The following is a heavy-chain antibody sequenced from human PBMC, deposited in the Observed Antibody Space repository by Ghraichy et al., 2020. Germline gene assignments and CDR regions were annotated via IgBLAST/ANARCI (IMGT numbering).Heavy chain of an antibody. CDR1: GFSLSTSGVG. Sequence: SGPTLVKPTQTLTLTCTFSGFSLSTSGVGVGWIRQPPGKALEWLALIYWDDDKRYSPSLKSRLTITKDTSKNQVVLTMTNMDPVDTATYYCAHSNDYVWGNTMAPDWYFDLWGRGTLVTVSS. V-gene: IGHV2-5*02. CDR2: IYWDDDK. CDR3: AHSNDYVWGNTMAPDWYFDL. D-gene: IGHD3-16*01. J-gene: IGHJ2*01.